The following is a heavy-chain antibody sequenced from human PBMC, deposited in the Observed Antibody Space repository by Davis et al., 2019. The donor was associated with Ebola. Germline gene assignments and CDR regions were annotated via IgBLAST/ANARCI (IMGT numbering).Heavy chain of an antibody. V-gene: IGHV1-18*04. CDR2: ISAYNGNT. J-gene: IGHJ4*02. CDR1: GYTFTSYG. D-gene: IGHD2-15*01. Sequence: ASVKVSCKASGYTFTSYGISWVRQAPGQGLEWMGWISAYNGNTNYAQKLQGRVTMTTDTSTSTAYMELRSLRSDDTAVYYCARGYCSGGNCYSPDYWGQGTLVTVSS. CDR3: ARGYCSGGNCYSPDY.